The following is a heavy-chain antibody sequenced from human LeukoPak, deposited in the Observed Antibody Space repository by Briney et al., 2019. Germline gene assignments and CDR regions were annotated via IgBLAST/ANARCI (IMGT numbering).Heavy chain of an antibody. J-gene: IGHJ4*02. CDR2: INPNSGGT. Sequence: ASVKVSCKASGYTFTGYYMHWVRQAPGQGLEWMGWINPNSGGTNYAQKFQGRVTMTRDTSISTAYMELSRLRSDDTAVYYCARDPPVDYYSSGYSYCVLGLDYWGQGTLVTVSS. D-gene: IGHD3-22*01. CDR3: ARDPPVDYYSSGYSYCVLGLDY. CDR1: GYTFTGYY. V-gene: IGHV1-2*02.